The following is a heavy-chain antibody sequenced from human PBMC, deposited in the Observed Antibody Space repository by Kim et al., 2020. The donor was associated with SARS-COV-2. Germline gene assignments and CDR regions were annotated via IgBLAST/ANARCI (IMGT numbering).Heavy chain of an antibody. V-gene: IGHV3-23*01. Sequence: GGSLRLSCSASGFTFNTFPMNWVRQTPGKGLESVATISPAGDSIYYPDSVRGRFTVSRDNSKNTLYLQMNSLRAEDTAVYYCARLLHCPDHRRSGSYYWGQGAEVTVAS. CDR1: GFTFNTFP. J-gene: IGHJ4*02. CDR2: ISPAGDSI. CDR3: ARLLHCPDHRRSGSYY. D-gene: IGHD2-15*01.